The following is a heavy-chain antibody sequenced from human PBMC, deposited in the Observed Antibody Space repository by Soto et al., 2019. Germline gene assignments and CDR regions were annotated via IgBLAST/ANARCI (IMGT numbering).Heavy chain of an antibody. V-gene: IGHV3-30-3*01. CDR3: ARDYEGGYFDY. Sequence: QVQLVESGGGVVQPGRSLRLSCAASGFTFSSYAMHWVRQAPGKGLEWVAVISYDGSNKYYADSVKGRFTISRDNSKNTLYMQMNSLRAEDTAVYYCARDYEGGYFDYWGQGTLVTVSS. J-gene: IGHJ4*02. CDR2: ISYDGSNK. CDR1: GFTFSSYA. D-gene: IGHD3-16*01.